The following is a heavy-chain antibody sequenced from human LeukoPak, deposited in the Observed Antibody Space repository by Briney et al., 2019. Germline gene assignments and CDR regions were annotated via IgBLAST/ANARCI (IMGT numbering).Heavy chain of an antibody. CDR2: ISYDGSNK. Sequence: GGPLRLSCAASGFTFSSYAMHWVRQARGKGLEWVAVISYDGSNKYYADSMKGRFTISRDNAKKTVDLQMNSLRGEDTAMYYCTRGGYFAWWPNDYWGQGTLVTASS. D-gene: IGHD3-9*01. V-gene: IGHV3-30-3*01. CDR1: GFTFSSYA. CDR3: TRGGYFAWWPNDY. J-gene: IGHJ4*02.